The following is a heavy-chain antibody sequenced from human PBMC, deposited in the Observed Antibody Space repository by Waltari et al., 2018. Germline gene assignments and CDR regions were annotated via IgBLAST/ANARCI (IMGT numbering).Heavy chain of an antibody. Sequence: QAQLVESGGGLVRPGGSRRLSCTASGFIFSDFYMSWIRQPPGKGLEWIAYISNSGDTVYYADSVKGRFAVSRDNADNSMFLQMNSLRGNDTAVYYCARGSVANPWGQGALVVVSS. CDR2: ISNSGDTV. CDR3: ARGSVANP. J-gene: IGHJ5*02. CDR1: GFIFSDFY. D-gene: IGHD6-19*01. V-gene: IGHV3-11*04.